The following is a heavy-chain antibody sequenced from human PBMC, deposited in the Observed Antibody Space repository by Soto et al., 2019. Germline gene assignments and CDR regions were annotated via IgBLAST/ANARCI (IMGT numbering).Heavy chain of an antibody. J-gene: IGHJ4*02. CDR1: GFTFSSYA. Sequence: GGSLRLSCAASGFTFSSYAMSWVRQAPGKGLEWVSAISGSGVTTYYADSVKGRFTISRDTSKNTLYLQMNSLRAEDTAVYYCARSYYYDSSGPGYFDYWGQGILVTVSS. CDR2: ISGSGVTT. D-gene: IGHD3-22*01. V-gene: IGHV3-23*01. CDR3: ARSYYYDSSGPGYFDY.